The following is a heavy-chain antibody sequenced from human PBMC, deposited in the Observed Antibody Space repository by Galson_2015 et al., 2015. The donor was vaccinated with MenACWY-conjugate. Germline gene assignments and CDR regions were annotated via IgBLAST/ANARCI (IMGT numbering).Heavy chain of an antibody. Sequence: SLRLSCAASGFTVSSNYMSWVRQAPGKGLEWVSVIYSGGSTYYADSVKGRFTISRDNSKNTLYLQMNSLRAEDTAVYYCAKEIYDSSGYYDYWGQGTLVTVSS. CDR2: IYSGGST. CDR1: GFTVSSNY. J-gene: IGHJ4*02. D-gene: IGHD3-22*01. V-gene: IGHV3-53*01. CDR3: AKEIYDSSGYYDY.